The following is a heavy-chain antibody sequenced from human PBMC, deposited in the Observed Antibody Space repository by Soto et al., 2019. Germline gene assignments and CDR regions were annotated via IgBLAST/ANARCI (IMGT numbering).Heavy chain of an antibody. Sequence: PSETLSLTCTDSGGSISSYYWSWIRQPPGKGLEWIGYIYYSGSTNYNPSLKSRVTISVDTSKNQFSLKLSSVTAAGTAVYYCAGRLLYYFDYWGQGTLVTVSS. D-gene: IGHD2-15*01. CDR2: IYYSGST. CDR3: AGRLLYYFDY. CDR1: GGSISSYY. V-gene: IGHV4-59*08. J-gene: IGHJ4*02.